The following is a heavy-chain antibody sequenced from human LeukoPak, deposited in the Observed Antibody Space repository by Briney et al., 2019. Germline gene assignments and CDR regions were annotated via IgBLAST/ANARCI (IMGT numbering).Heavy chain of an antibody. V-gene: IGHV1-2*06. CDR3: ARDLYSNYDWFDP. J-gene: IGHJ5*02. CDR2: INPNSGGT. Sequence: ASVKVSCKDPGYTFTGYYMHWVRQAPGQGLEWMGRINPNSGGTNYAQKFQGRVTMTRDTSISTAYMELSRLRSDDTAVYYCARDLYSNYDWFDPWGQGTLVTVSS. CDR1: GYTFTGYY. D-gene: IGHD4-11*01.